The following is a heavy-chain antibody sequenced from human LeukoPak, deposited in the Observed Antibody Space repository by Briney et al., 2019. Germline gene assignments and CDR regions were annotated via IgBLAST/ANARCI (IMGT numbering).Heavy chain of an antibody. CDR3: ARARRYSSSEFDY. D-gene: IGHD6-6*01. CDR1: GGTFSSYA. J-gene: IGHJ4*02. Sequence: SVKVSCKASGGTFSSYAISWVRQAPGQGLEWMGGIIPIFGTANYAQKFRGRVTITADESTSTAYMELSSLRSEDTAVYYCARARRYSSSEFDYWGQGTLVTVSS. V-gene: IGHV1-69*13. CDR2: IIPIFGTA.